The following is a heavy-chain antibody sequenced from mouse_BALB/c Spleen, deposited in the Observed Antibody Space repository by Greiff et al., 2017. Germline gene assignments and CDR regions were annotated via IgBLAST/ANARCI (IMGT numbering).Heavy chain of an antibody. V-gene: IGHV2-5-1*01. CDR3: AKEQGAMDY. CDR1: GFSLTSYG. Sequence: VKLVESGPSLVQPSQSLSITCTVSGFSLTSYGVHWVRQSPGKGLEWLGVIWRGGSTDYNAAFMSRLSITKDNSKSQVFFKMNSLQADDTAIYYCAKEQGAMDYWGQGTSVTVSS. J-gene: IGHJ4*01. CDR2: IWRGGST.